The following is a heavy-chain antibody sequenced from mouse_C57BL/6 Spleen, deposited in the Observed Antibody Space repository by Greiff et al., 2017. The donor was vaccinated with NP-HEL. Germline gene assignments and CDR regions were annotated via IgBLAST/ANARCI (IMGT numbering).Heavy chain of an antibody. J-gene: IGHJ1*03. CDR2: IYPRSGNT. D-gene: IGHD1-1*01. V-gene: IGHV1-81*01. Sequence: VQLQQSGAELARPGASVKLSCKASGYTFTSYGISWVKQRTGQGLEWIGEIYPRSGNTYYNEKFKGKATLTADKSSSTAYMELRSLTSEDSAVDFCAREFITTVVATPGYFDVWGTGTTVTVSS. CDR1: GYTFTSYG. CDR3: AREFITTVVATPGYFDV.